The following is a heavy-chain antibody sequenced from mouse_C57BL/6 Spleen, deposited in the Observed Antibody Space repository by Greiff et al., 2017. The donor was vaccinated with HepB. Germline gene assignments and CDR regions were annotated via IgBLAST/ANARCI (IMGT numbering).Heavy chain of an antibody. V-gene: IGHV14-4*01. D-gene: IGHD2-1*01. J-gene: IGHJ1*03. CDR2: IDPENGDT. CDR1: GFNIKDDY. CDR3: TIGGNHWYFDV. Sequence: EVQLQQSGAELVRPGASVKLSCTASGFNIKDDYMHWVKQRPEQGLEWIGWIDPENGDTEYASKFQGKATITADTSSNTAYLQLSSLTSEDTAVYYCTIGGNHWYFDVWGTGTTVTVSS.